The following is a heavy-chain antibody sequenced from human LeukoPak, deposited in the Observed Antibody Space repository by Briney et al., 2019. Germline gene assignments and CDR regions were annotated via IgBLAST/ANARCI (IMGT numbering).Heavy chain of an antibody. CDR2: ISTSSSYI. V-gene: IGHV3-21*04. CDR1: GFTFSSYS. Sequence: PGGSLRLSCAASGFTFSSYSMNWVRQAPGKGLEWVSSISTSSSYIYYADSVKGRFTISRDNAKNSLYLQMNSLRAEDTAVYYCAGRYGSGSHAVDWGQGTLVTVSS. J-gene: IGHJ4*02. CDR3: AGRYGSGSHAVD. D-gene: IGHD3-10*01.